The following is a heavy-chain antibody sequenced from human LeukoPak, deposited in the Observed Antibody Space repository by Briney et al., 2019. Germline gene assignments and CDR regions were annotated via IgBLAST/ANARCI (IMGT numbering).Heavy chain of an antibody. CDR1: GFTFSSYW. CDR3: ARGRGTGTTSGFDP. CDR2: INSGGSST. V-gene: IGHV3-74*01. D-gene: IGHD1-1*01. J-gene: IGHJ5*02. Sequence: GGSLRLSCAASGFTFSSYWMHWVRQAPGKGLVWVSRINSGGSSTNYADSVKGRFTISRDNAKNTVYLQMNSLRAEDTAVYYCARGRGTGTTSGFDPWGQGTLVTVSS.